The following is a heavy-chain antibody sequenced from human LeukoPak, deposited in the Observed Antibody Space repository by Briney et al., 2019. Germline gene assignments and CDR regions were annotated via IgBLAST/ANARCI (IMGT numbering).Heavy chain of an antibody. V-gene: IGHV4-59*01. CDR2: LHYGGST. D-gene: IGHD6-13*01. CDR1: DGAITGYY. J-gene: IGHJ4*02. Sequence: PSETLSLTCTVSDGAITGYYWGWIRQPPGKGLDWIGHLHYGGSTNYNPSLKSRVTISVNTSKNHFSLKLSSVTAADTAVYYCARGYSTSWTYYIDYWGQGALVTVSS. CDR3: ARGYSTSWTYYIDY.